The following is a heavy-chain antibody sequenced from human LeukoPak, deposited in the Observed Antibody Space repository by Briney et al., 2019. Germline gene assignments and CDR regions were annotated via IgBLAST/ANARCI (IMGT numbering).Heavy chain of an antibody. D-gene: IGHD2-15*01. CDR2: TKPDGTAE. CDR1: GFSFRNYW. V-gene: IGHV3-7*01. CDR3: VRDGGLQTNFDY. J-gene: IGHJ4*02. Sequence: GGSLRLSCAASGFSFRNYWMGWVRQAPGKGLEWVANTKPDGTAEYYADSVRGRFTTSRDNANNFLYLQMNSLRGEDTAVYYCVRDGGLQTNFDYGGQGPLDTVSS.